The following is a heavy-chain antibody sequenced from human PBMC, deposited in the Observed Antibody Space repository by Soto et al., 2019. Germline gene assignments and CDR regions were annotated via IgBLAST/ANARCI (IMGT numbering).Heavy chain of an antibody. J-gene: IGHJ6*02. D-gene: IGHD3-22*01. CDR1: GFTFSSYV. CDR2: ISYDGSNK. CDR3: AKDRDPNYYDSSGYYQNYYYYYGMDV. V-gene: IGHV3-30*18. Sequence: GGSLRLSCAASGFTFSSYVMHWVGQAPGKGLEWVAVISYDGSNKYYADSVKGRFTISRDNSKNTLYLQMNSLRAEDTAVYYCAKDRDPNYYDSSGYYQNYYYYYGMDVWGQGTTVTVSS.